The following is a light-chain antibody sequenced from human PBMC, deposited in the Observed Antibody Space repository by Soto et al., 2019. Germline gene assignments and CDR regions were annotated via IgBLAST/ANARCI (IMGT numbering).Light chain of an antibody. Sequence: EIVMTQSPATLSVSPGERATLSCRASQSVSSNVAWYQQKPGQAPRLLIYGASTRATGIPARFSGSGSGTEFTLTISSLQSADFAVYYCQQYNNWPQTFGQGTKVDIK. J-gene: IGKJ1*01. V-gene: IGKV3-15*01. CDR1: QSVSSN. CDR3: QQYNNWPQT. CDR2: GAS.